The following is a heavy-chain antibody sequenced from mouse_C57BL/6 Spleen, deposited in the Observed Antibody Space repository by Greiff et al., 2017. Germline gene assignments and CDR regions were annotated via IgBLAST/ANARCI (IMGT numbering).Heavy chain of an antibody. CDR2: IDPSDSYT. CDR1: GYTFTSYW. V-gene: IGHV1-59*01. CDR3: ARRGELGYAMDY. D-gene: IGHD4-1*01. J-gene: IGHJ4*01. Sequence: QVQLQQPGAELVRPGTSVKLSCKASGYTFTSYWMHWVKQRPGQGLEWIGVIDPSDSYTNYNQKFKGKATLTVDTSSSTAYMQLSSLTSEDSAVYYCARRGELGYAMDYWGQGTSVTVSS.